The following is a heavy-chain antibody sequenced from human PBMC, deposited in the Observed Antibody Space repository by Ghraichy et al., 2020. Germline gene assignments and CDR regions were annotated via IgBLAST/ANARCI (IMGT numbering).Heavy chain of an antibody. Sequence: GGSLRLSCAASGFTFSSYSMNWVRQAPGKGLEWVSSISSSSSYIYYADSVKGRFTISRDNAKNSLYLQMNSLRAEDTAVYYCARDRNVLLWFGELEWGQGTLVTVSS. D-gene: IGHD3-10*01. J-gene: IGHJ4*02. CDR3: ARDRNVLLWFGELE. CDR2: ISSSSSYI. V-gene: IGHV3-21*01. CDR1: GFTFSSYS.